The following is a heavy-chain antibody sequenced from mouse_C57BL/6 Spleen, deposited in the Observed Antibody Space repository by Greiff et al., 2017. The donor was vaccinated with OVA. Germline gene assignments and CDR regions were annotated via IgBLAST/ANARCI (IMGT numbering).Heavy chain of an antibody. V-gene: IGHV1-61*01. CDR1: GYTFTSYW. CDR3: ARRNWDAFAY. J-gene: IGHJ3*01. Sequence: QVQLKQPGAELVRPGSSVKLSCKASGYTFTSYWMDWVKQRPGQGLEWIGNIYPSDSETHYNQKFKDKATLTVDKSSSTAYMQLSSLTSEDSAVYYCARRNWDAFAYWGQGTLVTVSA. D-gene: IGHD4-1*01. CDR2: IYPSDSET.